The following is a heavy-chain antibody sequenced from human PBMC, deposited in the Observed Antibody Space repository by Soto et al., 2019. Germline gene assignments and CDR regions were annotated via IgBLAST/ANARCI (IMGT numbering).Heavy chain of an antibody. CDR2: ISYDGKNK. CDR3: ASILRRWNTVTSDY. CDR1: GFTFSNYG. V-gene: IGHV3-30*03. Sequence: QVQLVESGGGVVQPGRSLRLSCAASGFTFSNYGMHWVRQAPGKGLEWVAVISYDGKNKYYADSVKGRFTISRDNSKNTLYLQMNDLRTEDTAVYYCASILRRWNTVTSDYCGQGTLVTVSS. J-gene: IGHJ4*02. D-gene: IGHD4-17*01.